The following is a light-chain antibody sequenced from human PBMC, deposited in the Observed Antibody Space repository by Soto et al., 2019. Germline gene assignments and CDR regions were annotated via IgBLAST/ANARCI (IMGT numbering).Light chain of an antibody. J-gene: IGKJ2*01. CDR2: MAS. V-gene: IGKV1-5*03. CDR1: QSISTW. Sequence: DIQMTQSPSTLSASVGDRVTITCRASQSISTWLAWYQKKPGEAPKLLIYMASSLESGVPSRFIGSGSGTEFTLTITSLQPDDFATDYCQQYNDHPFAFGQGTKLEI. CDR3: QQYNDHPFA.